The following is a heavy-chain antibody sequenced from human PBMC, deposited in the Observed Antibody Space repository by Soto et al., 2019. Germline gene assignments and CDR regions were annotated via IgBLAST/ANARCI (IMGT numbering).Heavy chain of an antibody. V-gene: IGHV1-69*13. D-gene: IGHD4-17*01. Sequence: SVKVSCKASGGTFSSYAISWVRQAPGQGLEWMGGIIPIFGTANYAQKFQGRVTITADESTSTAYMELSSLRSEDTAVYYCARDLTTVVSLYYYYGMDVWGQGTTVTVSS. CDR1: GGTFSSYA. J-gene: IGHJ6*02. CDR3: ARDLTTVVSLYYYYGMDV. CDR2: IIPIFGTA.